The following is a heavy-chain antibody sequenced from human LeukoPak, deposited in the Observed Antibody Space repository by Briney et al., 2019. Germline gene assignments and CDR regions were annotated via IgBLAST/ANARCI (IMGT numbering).Heavy chain of an antibody. CDR1: GFTFSSYG. J-gene: IGHJ4*02. V-gene: IGHV3-23*01. CDR3: AKGGTTYYYGSGSYYFGGYFDY. Sequence: GGSLRLSCAASGFTFSSYGMSWVRQAPGKGLEWVSAISGSGGSTYYADSVKGRFTISRDNSKNTLYLQMNSLRAEDTAVYYCAKGGTTYYYGSGSYYFGGYFDYWGQGTLVTVSS. CDR2: ISGSGGST. D-gene: IGHD3-10*01.